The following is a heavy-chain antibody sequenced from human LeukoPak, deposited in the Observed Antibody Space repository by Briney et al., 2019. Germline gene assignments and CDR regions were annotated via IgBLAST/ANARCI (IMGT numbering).Heavy chain of an antibody. V-gene: IGHV1-18*04. D-gene: IGHD3-9*01. Sequence: ASVKVSCKASGYTSTSYGISWVRQAPGQGLEWMGWISAYNGNTNYAQKLQGRVTMTTDTSTSTAYMELRSLRSDDTAVYYCARDVGVLRYFDWLLPFDYWGQGTLVTVSS. CDR2: ISAYNGNT. CDR1: GYTSTSYG. CDR3: ARDVGVLRYFDWLLPFDY. J-gene: IGHJ4*02.